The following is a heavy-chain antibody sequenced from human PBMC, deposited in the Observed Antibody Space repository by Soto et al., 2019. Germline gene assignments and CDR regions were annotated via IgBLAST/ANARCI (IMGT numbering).Heavy chain of an antibody. J-gene: IGHJ4*02. V-gene: IGHV3-7*01. CDR2: IKQDGSEK. CDR1: GFTFSNYW. D-gene: IGHD3-22*01. CDR3: ARAWDSSGYFSGGGY. Sequence: PGGSLRLSCAASGFTFSNYWMSWVRQAPGKGLEWVANIKQDGSEKYYVDSVKGRFTISRDNAKNSLNLQMNSLRAEDTAVYFCARAWDSSGYFSGGGYWGQGTLVTVSS.